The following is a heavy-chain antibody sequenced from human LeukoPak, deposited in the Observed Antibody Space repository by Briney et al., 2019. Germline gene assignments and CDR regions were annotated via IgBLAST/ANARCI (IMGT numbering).Heavy chain of an antibody. J-gene: IGHJ4*02. CDR3: AKDSLEAAGNWDS. CDR2: ISGDGDSA. Sequence: GGSLRLSCAASGFTFADYAMYWVRQAPGKGLEWVSLISGDGDSAYYADSVKGRFTISRDNRKNSLYLQMNSLRTEDTALYYCAKDSLEAAGNWDSWGQGTLVTVSS. V-gene: IGHV3-43*02. CDR1: GFTFADYA. D-gene: IGHD6-13*01.